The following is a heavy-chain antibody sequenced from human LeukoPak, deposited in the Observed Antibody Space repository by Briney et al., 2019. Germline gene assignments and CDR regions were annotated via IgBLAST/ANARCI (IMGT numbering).Heavy chain of an antibody. J-gene: IGHJ4*02. CDR3: ARGFRGATRD. V-gene: IGHV4-38-2*02. CDR1: GYSISSGYF. D-gene: IGHD1-26*01. CDR2: VYHVGTT. Sequence: PSETLSLTCTVSGYSISSGYFWGWIRQPPGRGLEWIGVYHVGTTDYNPSLKSRVTISVDRSKNQMSLKLSSVTAADTAVYYCARGFRGATRDWGQGTLVTVSS.